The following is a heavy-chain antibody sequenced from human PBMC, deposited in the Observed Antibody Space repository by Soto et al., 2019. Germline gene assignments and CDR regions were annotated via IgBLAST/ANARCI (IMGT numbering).Heavy chain of an antibody. D-gene: IGHD4-17*01. Sequence: SLRLSCAASEFTFANAWISWVRQAPGKGLEWVGRIKGKADGGTTDYAAPVKGRFTISRDESQNTLYLQMNSLKTEDTAVYYCTSLYYGHWGQGTLVTVSS. CDR1: EFTFANAW. CDR2: IKGKADGGTT. J-gene: IGHJ4*02. V-gene: IGHV3-15*01. CDR3: TSLYYGH.